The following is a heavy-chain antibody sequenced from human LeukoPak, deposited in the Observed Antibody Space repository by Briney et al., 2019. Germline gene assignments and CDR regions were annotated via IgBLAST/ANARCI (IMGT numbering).Heavy chain of an antibody. J-gene: IGHJ1*01. D-gene: IGHD3-22*01. CDR1: GYTFSSYA. V-gene: IGHV3-23*01. CDR2: ISGSGGST. CDR3: AKDGVSYYYDSSGYPEYFQH. Sequence: GGSLRLSCAASGYTFSSYAMSWVRQAPGKGLEWVSAISGSGGSTYYADSVKGRFTISRDNSKNTLYLQMNSLRAEDTDVYYCAKDGVSYYYDSSGYPEYFQHWGQGTLVTVSS.